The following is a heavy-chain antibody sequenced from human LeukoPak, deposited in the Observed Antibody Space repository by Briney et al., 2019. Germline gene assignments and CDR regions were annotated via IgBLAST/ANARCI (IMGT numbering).Heavy chain of an antibody. V-gene: IGHV4-39*01. CDR3: ARRVEYYDSSGYYYYYGMDV. J-gene: IGHJ6*02. D-gene: IGHD3-22*01. CDR2: IYYSGST. Sequence: SETLSLTCTVSGGSTSSSSYYWGWIRQPPGKGLEWIGSIYYSGSTYYNPSLKSRVTISVDTSKNQFSLKLSSVTAADTAVYYCARRVEYYDSSGYYYYYGMDVWGQGTTVTVSS. CDR1: GGSTSSSSYY.